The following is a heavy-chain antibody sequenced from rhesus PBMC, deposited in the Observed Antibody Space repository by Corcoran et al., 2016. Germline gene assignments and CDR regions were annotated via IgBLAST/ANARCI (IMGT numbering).Heavy chain of an antibody. CDR2: FSNGGGST. Sequence: EVQLVESGGGLAKPGGSLRLSCAAYGFTFSDYYMDWVRQAPGKGLEWVSRFSNGGGSTWYADSVKGRFTISRENAKNSLYLQMNSLRVEDTAVYYCARDGAGPFDYWGQGVLVTVSS. CDR3: ARDGAGPFDY. V-gene: IGHV3-178*01. D-gene: IGHD6-31*01. CDR1: GFTFSDYY. J-gene: IGHJ4*01.